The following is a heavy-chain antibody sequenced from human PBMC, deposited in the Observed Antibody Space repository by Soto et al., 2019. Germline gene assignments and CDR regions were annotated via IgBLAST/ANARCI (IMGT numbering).Heavy chain of an antibody. CDR2: INLSGGST. V-gene: IGHV1-46*01. J-gene: IGHJ6*02. CDR1: GYTFTSYY. D-gene: IGHD4-17*01. CDR3: ARDLATVTTTRTTGYYYYGMDV. Sequence: GASVKVSCKASGYTFTSYYIHWVRQAPGQGLEWMGIINLSGGSTNYAQKFQGRVTMTRDTSTSTVYMELSRLRSDDTAVYYCARDLATVTTTRTTGYYYYGMDVWGQGTTVTVSS.